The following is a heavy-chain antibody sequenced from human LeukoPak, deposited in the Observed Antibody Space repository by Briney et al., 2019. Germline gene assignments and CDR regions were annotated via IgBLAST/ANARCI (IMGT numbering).Heavy chain of an antibody. V-gene: IGHV3-30*02. CDR1: GFNFTNYD. CDR3: AKGDTS. CDR2: IRYDGSDK. J-gene: IGHJ5*02. D-gene: IGHD2-21*02. Sequence: GGSLRLSCAAPGFNFTNYDMHWVRQAPGKGLEWVAFIRYDGSDKYYADSVKGRFTISRDNSKNTLYLQMSSLRTEDTAVYYCAKGDTSWGQGTLVTVSS.